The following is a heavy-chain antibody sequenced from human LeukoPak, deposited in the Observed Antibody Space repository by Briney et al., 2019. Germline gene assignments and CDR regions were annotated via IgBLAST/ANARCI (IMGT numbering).Heavy chain of an antibody. CDR3: ARTYSTSSNFDY. D-gene: IGHD2-2*01. J-gene: IGHJ4*02. CDR2: IYSSGST. V-gene: IGHV4-4*09. CDR1: GGSISSYY. Sequence: PSETLSLTCTVSGGSISSYYWSWIRQPPGKGLEWIGYIYSSGSTNYNPSLKSRVTISVDTSKEQFSLKLSSVTAADTALYYCARTYSTSSNFDYWGRGTLVTVSS.